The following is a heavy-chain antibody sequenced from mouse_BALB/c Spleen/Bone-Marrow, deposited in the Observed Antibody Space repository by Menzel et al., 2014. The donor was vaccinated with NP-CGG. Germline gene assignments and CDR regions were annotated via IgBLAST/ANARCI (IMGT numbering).Heavy chain of an antibody. CDR3: ARFNTTVVVDAMDF. D-gene: IGHD1-1*01. Sequence: EVQGVEYGGGLVQPGGSRKLSCEASGFTFSDYGMAWVRQAPGKGPEWVAFISNLAYSIYYADTVTGRFTISRENAKNTLYLEMSSLRSDDTAMYYCARFNTTVVVDAMDFWGQGTSCTGSS. V-gene: IGHV5-15*02. CDR1: GFTFSDYG. J-gene: IGHJ4*01. CDR2: ISNLAYSI.